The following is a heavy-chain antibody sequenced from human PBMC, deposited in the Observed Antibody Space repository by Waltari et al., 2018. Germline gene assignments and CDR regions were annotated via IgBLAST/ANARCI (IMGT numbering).Heavy chain of an antibody. V-gene: IGHV1-2*02. J-gene: IGHJ5*02. CDR3: ARGGHRGKLAAAANWFDP. CDR1: GYTFTGYY. D-gene: IGHD6-13*01. CDR2: INPNRGCT. Sequence: QVQLVQSGAEVKKPGASVKVSCKASGYTFTGYYMHWVRQAPGQGLEWMGWINPNRGCTNYAQKFQGRVTMTRDTSISTAYMELSRLRSDDTAVYYCARGGHRGKLAAAANWFDPWGQGTLVTVSS.